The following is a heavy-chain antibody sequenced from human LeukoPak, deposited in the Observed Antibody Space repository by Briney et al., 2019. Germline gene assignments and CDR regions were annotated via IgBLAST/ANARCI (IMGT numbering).Heavy chain of an antibody. CDR1: GFTFSSYG. CDR2: IWYDGSNK. CDR3: ARDADSSGYYLYYYYYGMDV. V-gene: IGHV3-33*08. D-gene: IGHD3-22*01. Sequence: AGGSLRLSCAASGFTFSSYGMHWVRQAPGKGLEWVAVIWYDGSNKYYADSVKGRFTISRDNSKNTLYLQMNSLRAEDTAVYYCARDADSSGYYLYYYYYGMDVWGQGTTVTVSS. J-gene: IGHJ6*02.